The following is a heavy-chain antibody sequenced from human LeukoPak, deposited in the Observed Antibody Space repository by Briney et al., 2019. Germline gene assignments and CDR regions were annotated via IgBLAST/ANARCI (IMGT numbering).Heavy chain of an antibody. CDR2: IKSKTDGDIT. CDR3: TTVGSYLPY. D-gene: IGHD1-26*01. Sequence: GGSLRLSCAASGFTFINAWMNRVRQAPGKGLEWVGRIKSKTDGDITDYAAPVKGRFTISRDDSKNTLYLQMNSLETEDTAVYYCTTVGSYLPYWGQGTLVTVSS. CDR1: GFTFINAW. V-gene: IGHV3-15*01. J-gene: IGHJ4*02.